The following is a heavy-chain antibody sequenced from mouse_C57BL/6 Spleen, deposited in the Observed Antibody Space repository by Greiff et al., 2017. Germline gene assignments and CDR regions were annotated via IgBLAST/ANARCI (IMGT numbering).Heavy chain of an antibody. Sequence: VQLQQPGAELVKPGASVKLSCKASGYTFTSYWMHWVKQRPGRGLEWIGRIYPNGGGTKYNEKFKSKATLTVDKPSSTAYMQLSSLTSEDSAVYYCESGGLRRGGYCDYWGQGTTLTVSS. V-gene: IGHV1-72*01. CDR3: ESGGLRRGGYCDY. D-gene: IGHD2-4*01. CDR2: IYPNGGGT. J-gene: IGHJ2*01. CDR1: GYTFTSYW.